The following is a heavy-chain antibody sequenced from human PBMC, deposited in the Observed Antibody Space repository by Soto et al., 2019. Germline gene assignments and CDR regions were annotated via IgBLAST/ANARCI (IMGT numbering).Heavy chain of an antibody. V-gene: IGHV4-34*01. CDR3: ARECGSGSYSYGMDV. J-gene: IGHJ6*02. D-gene: IGHD3-10*01. Sequence: PSETLSLTCAVSGGSFSGYYWSWIRQPPGKGLEWIGEINHSGSTNYNPSLKSRVTISVDTSKNQFSLKLSSVTAADTAVYYCARECGSGSYSYGMDVWGQGTTVTVSS. CDR2: INHSGST. CDR1: GGSFSGYY.